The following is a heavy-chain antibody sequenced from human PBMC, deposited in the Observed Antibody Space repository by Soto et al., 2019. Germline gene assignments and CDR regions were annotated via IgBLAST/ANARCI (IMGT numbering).Heavy chain of an antibody. Sequence: GGSLRLSCAASGFTFSDYYMSWIRQAPGKGLEWVSYISSSGSTIYYADSVKGRFTISRDNAKNSLYLQMNSLRAEDTAVYYCARGGSSSSFWGEGTFENWFDPWGQGTLVTVSS. CDR1: GFTFSDYY. CDR2: ISSSGSTI. D-gene: IGHD6-6*01. V-gene: IGHV3-11*01. CDR3: ARGGSSSSFWGEGTFENWFDP. J-gene: IGHJ5*02.